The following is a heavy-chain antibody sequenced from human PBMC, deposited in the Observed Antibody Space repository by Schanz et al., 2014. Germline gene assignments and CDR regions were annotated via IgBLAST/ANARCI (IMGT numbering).Heavy chain of an antibody. CDR3: ARGVRIDY. D-gene: IGHD3-3*01. J-gene: IGHJ4*02. V-gene: IGHV3-7*01. CDR2: INQDGSEK. CDR1: GFTFSSYC. Sequence: EVQLVDSGGGLVKPGGSLRLSCAASGFTFSSYCINWVRQAPGKGLEWVANINQDGSEKYYVDSVKGRFTISRDNAKNSLYLQMNSLTAEDTAVYYCARGVRIDYWGQGTLVTVSS.